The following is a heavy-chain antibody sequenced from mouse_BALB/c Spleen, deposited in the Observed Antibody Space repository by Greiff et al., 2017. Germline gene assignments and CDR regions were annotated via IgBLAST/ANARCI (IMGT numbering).Heavy chain of an antibody. D-gene: IGHD3-1*01. V-gene: IGHV1-80*01. CDR1: GYAFSSYW. CDR2: IYPGDGDT. J-gene: IGHJ2*01. Sequence: QVQLKQSGAELVRPGSSVKISCKASGYAFSSYWMTWVKQRPGQGLEWIGQIYPGDGDTNYNGKFKGKATLTADKSSSTAYMRRSSLTSEVSAIYDSARYAARSFHYCDYWGQGTTLTVSA. CDR3: ARYAARSFHYCDY.